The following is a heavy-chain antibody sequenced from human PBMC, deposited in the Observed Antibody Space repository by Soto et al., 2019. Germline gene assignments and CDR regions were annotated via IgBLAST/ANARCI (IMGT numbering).Heavy chain of an antibody. CDR3: ARDRTNYDFWSGLTG. D-gene: IGHD3-3*01. CDR2: INPNSGGT. V-gene: IGHV1-2*02. CDR1: GYTLTGYY. Sequence: ASVKVSCKASGYTLTGYYMHWVRQAPGQGLEWMGWINPNSGGTNYAQKFQGRVTMTRDTSISTAYMELSRLRSDDTAVYYCARDRTNYDFWSGLTGWGQGTLVTVSS. J-gene: IGHJ4*02.